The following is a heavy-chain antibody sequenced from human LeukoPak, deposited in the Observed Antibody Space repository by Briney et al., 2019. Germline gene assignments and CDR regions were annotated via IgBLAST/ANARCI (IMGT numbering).Heavy chain of an antibody. J-gene: IGHJ5*02. Sequence: SETLSLTCTVSGGSISSYYWSWIRQPAGKGLEWIGRIYTSGSTNYNPSLKSRVTMSVDTSKNQFSLKLSSVTAADTAVYYCAGARCSSTRCSQNWFDPWGQGTLVTVSS. CDR3: AGARCSSTRCSQNWFDP. V-gene: IGHV4-4*07. CDR1: GGSISSYY. D-gene: IGHD2-2*01. CDR2: IYTSGST.